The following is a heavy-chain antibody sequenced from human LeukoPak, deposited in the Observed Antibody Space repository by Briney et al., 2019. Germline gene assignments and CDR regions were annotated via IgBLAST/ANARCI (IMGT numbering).Heavy chain of an antibody. V-gene: IGHV3-30*02. CDR3: AKRGTGMYASDI. Sequence: GGSLRLSCAASGFTFSSYGMHWVRQAPGKGLEWVAFIRYDGSNKYYADSVKGRFTISRDNSKNTLFLEMNSLRAEDTAIYYCAKRGTGMYASDIWGQGTMVTVSS. CDR1: GFTFSSYG. J-gene: IGHJ3*02. D-gene: IGHD3-16*01. CDR2: IRYDGSNK.